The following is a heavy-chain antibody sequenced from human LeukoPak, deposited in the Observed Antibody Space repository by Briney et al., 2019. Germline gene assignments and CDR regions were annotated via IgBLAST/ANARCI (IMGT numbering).Heavy chain of an antibody. V-gene: IGHV1-46*01. Sequence: GASVKVSCKASGCTFTSYYMHWVRQAPGQGLEWMGIINPSGGSTSYAQKFQGRVTMTRDTSTSTVYMELSSLRAEDTAVYYCARRIGGANPFDYWGQGTLVTVSS. CDR1: GCTFTSYY. CDR3: ARRIGGANPFDY. D-gene: IGHD1-26*01. J-gene: IGHJ4*02. CDR2: INPSGGST.